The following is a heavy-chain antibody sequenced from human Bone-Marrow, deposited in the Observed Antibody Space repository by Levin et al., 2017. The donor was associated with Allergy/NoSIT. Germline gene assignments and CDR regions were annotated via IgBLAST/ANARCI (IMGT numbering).Heavy chain of an antibody. CDR2: ISSNGGST. D-gene: IGHD2-15*01. CDR1: GFTFSSYP. V-gene: IGHV3-64D*06. CDR3: VRDCSGGDCYYYYYMDV. J-gene: IGHJ6*03. Sequence: GGSLRLSCSASGFTFSSYPMHWVRQAPGKGLEYVSAISSNGGSTYYADSVKGRFTISRDNSKNTLYLQMSSLRPEDTAVYYCVRDCSGGDCYYYYYMDVWGKGTTVTVSS.